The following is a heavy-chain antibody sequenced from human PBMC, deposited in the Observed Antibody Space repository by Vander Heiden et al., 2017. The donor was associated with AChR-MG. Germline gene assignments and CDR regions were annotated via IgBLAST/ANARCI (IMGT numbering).Heavy chain of an antibody. V-gene: IGHV1-24*01. CDR2: FDPEGGET. CDR3: ATDVGFTD. D-gene: IGHD1-26*01. Sequence: QVQLVPSGAEVPNPGAPVKVSCKVSGYRLPELSRQGVRQAPGKGLEWMGGFDPEGGETIYAQKSQGRVTMTEDTSTDAAYVELSSLRSEDTVVYYCATDVGFTDWGQGTLVTVSS. J-gene: IGHJ4*02. CDR1: GYRLPELS.